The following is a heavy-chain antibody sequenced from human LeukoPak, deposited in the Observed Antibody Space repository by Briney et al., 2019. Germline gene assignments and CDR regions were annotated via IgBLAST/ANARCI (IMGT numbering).Heavy chain of an antibody. Sequence: ASVKVSCKASGYTFTGYYMHWVRQAPGQGLEWMGWINPNSGGTNYAQKFQGRVTMTRDTSISTAYMELSRLRSDDTAVYYCARDLIGRATTEYYFDYWGQGTLVTVSS. V-gene: IGHV1-2*02. CDR1: GYTFTGYY. J-gene: IGHJ4*02. CDR3: ARDLIGRATTEYYFDY. D-gene: IGHD1-26*01. CDR2: INPNSGGT.